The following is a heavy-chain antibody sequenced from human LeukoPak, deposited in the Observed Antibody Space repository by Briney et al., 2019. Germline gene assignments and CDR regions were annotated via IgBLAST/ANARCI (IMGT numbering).Heavy chain of an antibody. CDR2: IYHSGST. J-gene: IGHJ4*02. Sequence: PSETLSLTCTVSGDSISSYYLSWIRQPPGKGLEWIGYIYHSGSTNYNPSLKSRVTISADTSKDQFSLKLASVTAADTAVYYCATGYSSTWYYFDYCGQGTMVTVSS. D-gene: IGHD6-13*01. V-gene: IGHV4-59*01. CDR3: ATGYSSTWYYFDY. CDR1: GDSISSYY.